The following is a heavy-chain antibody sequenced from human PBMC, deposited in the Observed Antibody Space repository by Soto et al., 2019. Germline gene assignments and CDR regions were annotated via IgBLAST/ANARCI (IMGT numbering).Heavy chain of an antibody. CDR2: IVPIVDTS. V-gene: IGHV1-69*12. CDR3: VRVVAIPGYPDN. D-gene: IGHD5-12*01. J-gene: IGHJ4*02. CDR1: GGTFSSYA. Sequence: QVQLVQSGAEVRQPASSVKVSCKTSGGTFSSYAISWVRQAPGQGLEWMGGIVPIVDTSTYAQKFQGRVTITGHESTSTVYMELSSLRSDDTAVYYCVRVVAIPGYPDNWGQGTLVTVSS.